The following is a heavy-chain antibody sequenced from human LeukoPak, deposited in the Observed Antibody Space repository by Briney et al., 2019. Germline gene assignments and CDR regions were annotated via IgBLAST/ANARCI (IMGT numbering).Heavy chain of an antibody. V-gene: IGHV1-69*05. CDR3: ARVRYGYDFAPCYMDV. D-gene: IGHD5-12*01. CDR1: GGTFSSYA. Sequence: SVKVSCKASGGTFSSYAISWVRQAPGQGLEWMGRIIPIFGTANYAQKFQGRVTITTDESTSTAYMELSSLRSEDTAVYYCARVRYGYDFAPCYMDVWGKGTTVTVSS. J-gene: IGHJ6*03. CDR2: IIPIFGTA.